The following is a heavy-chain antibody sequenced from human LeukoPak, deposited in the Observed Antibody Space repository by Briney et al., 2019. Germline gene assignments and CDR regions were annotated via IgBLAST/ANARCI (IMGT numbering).Heavy chain of an antibody. CDR2: IYTSGST. J-gene: IGHJ3*02. D-gene: IGHD2-2*01. CDR1: GGSISSYY. V-gene: IGHV4-4*07. Sequence: SETLSLTCTVSGGSISSYYWSWIRQPPGKGLEWIGRIYTSGSTNYNPSLKSRVTMSVDTSKNQFSLKLSSVTAADTAVYYCARSRYCSSTSCLKYGAFDIWGQGTMVTVSS. CDR3: ARSRYCSSTSCLKYGAFDI.